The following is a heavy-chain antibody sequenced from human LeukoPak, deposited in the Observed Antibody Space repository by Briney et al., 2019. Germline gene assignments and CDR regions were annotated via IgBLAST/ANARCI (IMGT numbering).Heavy chain of an antibody. D-gene: IGHD6-19*01. J-gene: IGHJ4*02. CDR3: ARYNSSGWYERGGVFDY. CDR2: INHSGST. V-gene: IGHV4-34*01. Sequence: SETLSLTCAVYGGSFSGYYWSWIRQPPGKGLEWIGEINHSGSTNYNPSLKSRVTISVDTSKNQFSLKLSSVTAADTAVYYCARYNSSGWYERGGVFDYWGQGTLVTVSS. CDR1: GGSFSGYY.